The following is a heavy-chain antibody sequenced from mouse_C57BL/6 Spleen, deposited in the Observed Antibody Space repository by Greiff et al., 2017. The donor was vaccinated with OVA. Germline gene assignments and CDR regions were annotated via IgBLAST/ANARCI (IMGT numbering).Heavy chain of an antibody. D-gene: IGHD2-4*01. CDR1: GFTFSSYG. Sequence: EVMLVESGGDLVKPGGSLKLSCAASGFTFSSYGMSWVRQTPDKRLEWVATISSGGSYTYYPDSVKGRVTISRDNAKNTLYLQMSSLKSEDTAMYYCARRSYDYEGYFDYWGQGTTLTVSS. V-gene: IGHV5-6*02. CDR2: ISSGGSYT. CDR3: ARRSYDYEGYFDY. J-gene: IGHJ2*01.